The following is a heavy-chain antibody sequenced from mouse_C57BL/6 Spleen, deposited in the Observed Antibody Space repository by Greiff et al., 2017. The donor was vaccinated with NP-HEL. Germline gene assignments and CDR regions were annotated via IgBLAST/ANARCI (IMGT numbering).Heavy chain of an antibody. CDR1: FYSITSFYY. CDR3: ARESNYGAMDY. D-gene: IGHD2-5*01. V-gene: IGHV3-6*01. Sequence: ESRPALVTPSHSLSLPFSFTFYSITSFYYWNWIRQFPGNKLEWMGYISYDGSNNYNPSLKNRISITRDTSKNQFFLKLNSVTTEDTATYYCARESNYGAMDYWGQGTSVTVSS. J-gene: IGHJ4*01. CDR2: ISYDGSN.